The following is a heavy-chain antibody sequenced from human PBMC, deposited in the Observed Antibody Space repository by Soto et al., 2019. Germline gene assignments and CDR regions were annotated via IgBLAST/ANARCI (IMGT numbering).Heavy chain of an antibody. CDR2: IYYSGST. CDR3: ARDLWGYCGTDCYPLDV. V-gene: IGHV4-59*01. Sequence: SETLSLTCTVSGVSIPSYYWSWILQPPGKGLEWIGYIYYSGSTNYNPSHKSRVTISVDTSKNQFSLKLSSVTVADTAVYYCARDLWGYCGTDCYPLDVWGQGTTVT. J-gene: IGHJ6*02. D-gene: IGHD2-21*02. CDR1: GVSIPSYY.